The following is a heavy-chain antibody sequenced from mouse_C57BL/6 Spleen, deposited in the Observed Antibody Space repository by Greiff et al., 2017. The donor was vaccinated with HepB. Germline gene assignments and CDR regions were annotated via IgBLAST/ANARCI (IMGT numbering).Heavy chain of an antibody. V-gene: IGHV1-58*01. J-gene: IGHJ2*01. CDR3: ARGANWEGAYFDY. CDR1: GYTFKSDG. CDR2: IYIGNGYT. D-gene: IGHD4-1*01. Sequence: VQLKQSGAELVRPGSSVKMSCKTSGYTFKSDGINWVKQRPGQGLEWIGYIYIGNGYTEYHEKFKGKATLTSDTSSSTAYMQLSSLTSEDSAIYFCARGANWEGAYFDYWGQGTTLTVSS.